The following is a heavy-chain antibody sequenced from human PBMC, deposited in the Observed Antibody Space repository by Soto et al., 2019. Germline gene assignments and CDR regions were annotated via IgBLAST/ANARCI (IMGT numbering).Heavy chain of an antibody. D-gene: IGHD3-3*01. J-gene: IGHJ6*02. V-gene: IGHV1-46*01. CDR3: ARGGLEWLLNGDYYGMDV. CDR1: GYTFTSYY. Sequence: ASVKVSCKASGYTFTSYYMHWVRQAPGQALEWMGIINPSGGSTSYAQKFQGRVTITRDTSASTAYMELSSLRSEDTAVYYCARGGLEWLLNGDYYGMDVWGQGTTVTVSS. CDR2: INPSGGST.